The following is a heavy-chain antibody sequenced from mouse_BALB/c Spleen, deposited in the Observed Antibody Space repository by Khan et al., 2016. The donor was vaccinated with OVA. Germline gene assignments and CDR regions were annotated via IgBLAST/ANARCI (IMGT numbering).Heavy chain of an antibody. V-gene: IGHV1S137*01. Sequence: QVQLKQSGAELVRPGVSVKISCKGSGYTFTDFTMHWVKQSHAKSLEWIGVISTYYGDVTYNQKFKGKATMTVDKSSSTAYMELARLTSEDSAIFLVKRGGGGNRFAYWGQGTLVTVSA. J-gene: IGHJ3*01. CDR3: KRGGGGNRFAY. CDR1: GYTFTDFT. CDR2: ISTYYGDV.